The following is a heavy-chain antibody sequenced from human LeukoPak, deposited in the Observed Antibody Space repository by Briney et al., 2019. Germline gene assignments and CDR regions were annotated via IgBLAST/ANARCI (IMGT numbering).Heavy chain of an antibody. Sequence: SETLSLTCTVSGSPISGGNWNWIRQPPGKGLEWIGYISYSGSTNYNPSLKSRVTISVDTSKSLFSLKLRSVTTADAAVYYCARGPSNFGQVSFDYWGQGTLVTVSS. CDR2: ISYSGST. V-gene: IGHV4-59*01. CDR3: ARGPSNFGQVSFDY. J-gene: IGHJ4*02. D-gene: IGHD4-11*01. CDR1: GSPISGGN.